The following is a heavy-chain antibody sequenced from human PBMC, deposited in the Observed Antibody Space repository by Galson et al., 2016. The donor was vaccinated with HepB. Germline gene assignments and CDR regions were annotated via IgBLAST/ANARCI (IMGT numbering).Heavy chain of an antibody. J-gene: IGHJ5*02. CDR2: ISDDGSHK. CDR1: GFTFSNSW. Sequence: SLRLSCAASGFTFSNSWMRWVRQAPGKGLEWVASISDDGSHKYYVDSVKGRFTVSTDSAKNSMYLQMNSLRVEDTAVYYCAKEAKSGFGTWGQGTLVIVSS. V-gene: IGHV3-7*03. CDR3: AKEAKSGFGT.